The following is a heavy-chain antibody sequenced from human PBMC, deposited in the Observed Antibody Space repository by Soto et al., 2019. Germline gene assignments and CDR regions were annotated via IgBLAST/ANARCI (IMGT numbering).Heavy chain of an antibody. Sequence: PGGPLRLSCAASGFTFSSYAMSWVRQAPEKGLEWVSALSGSGGSTYYAASVKGRFTISRDNSKNTLYLQMNSLRAEDTAVYYCAKVVGRIQWELLIFDYWGQGTLVTVSS. CDR3: AKVVGRIQWELLIFDY. D-gene: IGHD1-26*01. J-gene: IGHJ4*02. CDR1: GFTFSSYA. CDR2: LSGSGGST. V-gene: IGHV3-23*01.